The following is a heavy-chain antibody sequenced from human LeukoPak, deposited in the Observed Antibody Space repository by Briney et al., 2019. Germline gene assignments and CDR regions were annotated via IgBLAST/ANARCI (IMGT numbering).Heavy chain of an antibody. CDR1: GFTFSNYA. Sequence: GGSLRLSCVASGFTFSNYAMHWVRQTPGKGLEWVAVVSSDGSSKEYADSVTGRFSISRDNSRNALYLQMDSLRAEDSAVYYCARDSPDSSGWYQDYWGQGTLVTVSS. CDR2: VSSDGSSK. CDR3: ARDSPDSSGWYQDY. V-gene: IGHV3-30-3*01. J-gene: IGHJ4*02. D-gene: IGHD6-19*01.